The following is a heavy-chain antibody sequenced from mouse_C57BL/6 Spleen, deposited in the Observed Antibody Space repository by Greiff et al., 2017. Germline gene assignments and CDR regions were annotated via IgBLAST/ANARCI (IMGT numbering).Heavy chain of an antibody. J-gene: IGHJ4*01. V-gene: IGHV5-12*01. CDR3: ARHWTAQAYAMDC. CDR1: GFTFSDYY. D-gene: IGHD3-2*02. CDR2: ISNGGGSA. Sequence: EVMLVESGGGLVQPGGSLKLSCAASGFTFSDYYMYWVRQTPEKRLEWVAYISNGGGSASYPDTVKGRFPITRNNSKNTLNQQMKRLKSEDTAMYYCARHWTAQAYAMDCWGQRTSVNVSS.